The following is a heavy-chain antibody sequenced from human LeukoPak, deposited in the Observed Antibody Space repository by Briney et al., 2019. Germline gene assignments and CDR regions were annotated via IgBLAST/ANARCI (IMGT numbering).Heavy chain of an antibody. J-gene: IGHJ4*02. CDR3: TSSFGQLSFFDY. CDR2: IRGKAYGATT. Sequence: QAGGSLRLSCAASGFTFSSYWMHWVRQAPGKGLEWVGFIRGKAYGATTEYAASVKGRFTISRDDSKSIAYLQMNSLKTEDTAVYYCTSSFGQLSFFDYWGQGTLVTVSS. V-gene: IGHV3-49*04. CDR1: GFTFSSYW. D-gene: IGHD3-10*01.